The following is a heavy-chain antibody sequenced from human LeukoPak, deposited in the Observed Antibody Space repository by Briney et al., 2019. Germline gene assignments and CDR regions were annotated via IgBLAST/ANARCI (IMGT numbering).Heavy chain of an antibody. CDR2: ISSSSSYI. CDR3: ARDWSFGIAVAGTMSYYHGMDV. J-gene: IGHJ6*02. Sequence: GGSLRLSCAASGFTFSSYSMNWVRQAPGKGLEWVSSISSSSSYIYYADSVKGRFTISRDNAKNSLYLQMNSLRAEDTAVYYCARDWSFGIAVAGTMSYYHGMDVWGQGTTVTVSS. CDR1: GFTFSSYS. V-gene: IGHV3-21*01. D-gene: IGHD6-19*01.